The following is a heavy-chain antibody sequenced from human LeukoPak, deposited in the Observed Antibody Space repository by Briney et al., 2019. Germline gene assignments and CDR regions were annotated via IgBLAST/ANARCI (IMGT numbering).Heavy chain of an antibody. CDR1: GGTFSSYA. V-gene: IGHV1-69*13. CDR3: ARSPISYDSTFSVDY. D-gene: IGHD3-22*01. CDR2: IIPIFGTA. Sequence: EASVKVSCKASGGTFSSYAISWVRQAPGQGLEWMGGIIPIFGTANYAQKFQGRVTITADESTSTAYMELSSRRSEDTAVYYCARSPISYDSTFSVDYWGQGTLVTVSS. J-gene: IGHJ4*02.